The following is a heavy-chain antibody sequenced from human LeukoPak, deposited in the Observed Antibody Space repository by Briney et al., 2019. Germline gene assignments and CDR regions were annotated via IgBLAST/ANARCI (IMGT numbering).Heavy chain of an antibody. D-gene: IGHD3-22*01. J-gene: IGHJ3*02. Sequence: GGSLRLYCVAVGFNFRSYEIHWVRQAPRKGLEWVAVVWYDESNKYYVDSVKGRFTISRDNSKNTLYLQMNSLRVEDTALYYCAREDSSGAFDIWGQGTMVTVSS. CDR1: GFNFRSYE. CDR2: VWYDESNK. CDR3: AREDSSGAFDI. V-gene: IGHV3-33*01.